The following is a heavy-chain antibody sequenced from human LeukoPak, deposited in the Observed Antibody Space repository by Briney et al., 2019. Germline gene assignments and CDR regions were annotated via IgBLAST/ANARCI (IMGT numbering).Heavy chain of an antibody. J-gene: IGHJ5*02. CDR3: ARDITDNWFDP. V-gene: IGHV1-2*02. CDR1: GYTFTVYY. Sequence: ASVSVSRKPSGYTFTVYYMHWARQAPGQGHEWMGCINPNSGGTNYTQKFQGRVTMTRDTSISTAYMELSRLRSDDTAVYCCARDITDNWFDPWGQGTLISVSS. CDR2: INPNSGGT. D-gene: IGHD3-3*01.